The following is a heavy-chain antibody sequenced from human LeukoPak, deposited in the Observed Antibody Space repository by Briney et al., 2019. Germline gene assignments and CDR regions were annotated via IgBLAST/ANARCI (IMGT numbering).Heavy chain of an antibody. V-gene: IGHV4-59*01. D-gene: IGHD6-6*01. J-gene: IGHJ5*02. CDR2: IYYSGST. CDR3: ARGGWKQLGYNWFDP. Sequence: SETLSLTCTVSGGSISSYYWSWIRQPPGEGLEWIGYIYYSGSTNYNPSLKSRVTISVDTSKNQFSLKLSSVTAADTAVYYCARGGWKQLGYNWFDPWGQGTLVTVSS. CDR1: GGSISSYY.